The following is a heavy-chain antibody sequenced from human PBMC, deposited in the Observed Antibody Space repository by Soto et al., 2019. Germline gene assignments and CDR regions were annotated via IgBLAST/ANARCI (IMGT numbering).Heavy chain of an antibody. D-gene: IGHD3-10*02. CDR3: ARNMDYYYGRGSGNGQGV. CDR2: INPKFGDT. V-gene: IGHV1-2*02. Sequence: QVQLVQSGAEVKEPGDSVRVSCEASGYTFTAYYIHWVRQAPGQGLEWMGWINPKFGDTTYAQDFQGRVSMTRDMSISTVYMELSSLTSDDTALDYCARNMDYYYGRGSGNGQGVWGQGTTVTVFS. CDR1: GYTFTAYY. J-gene: IGHJ6*02.